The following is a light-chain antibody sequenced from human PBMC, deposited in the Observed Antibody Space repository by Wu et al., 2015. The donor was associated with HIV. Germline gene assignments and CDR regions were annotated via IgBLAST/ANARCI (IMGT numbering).Light chain of an antibody. J-gene: IGKJ2*01. CDR3: QHYESFPFT. Sequence: DIQMTQSPLTLSASVGDRVKITCRASQKINVWLAWYHQPPGRAPKLLIHGASNLHRGVSSRFGGSGSETEFTLTINNLQPDDVGTYFCQHYESFPFTFGQGTKLQI. CDR2: GAS. V-gene: IGKV1-5*01. CDR1: QKINVW.